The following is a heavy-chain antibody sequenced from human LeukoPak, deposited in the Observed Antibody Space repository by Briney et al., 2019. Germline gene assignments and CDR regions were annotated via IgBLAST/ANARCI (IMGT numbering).Heavy chain of an antibody. CDR1: GFTFSSYA. D-gene: IGHD1-26*01. V-gene: IGHV3-30*04. CDR2: ISYDGSNK. J-gene: IGHJ3*02. CDR3: ARQWAIGAFDI. Sequence: GGSLRLSCAASGFTFSSYAMHWVRQAPGKGLEWVAVISYDGSNKYYADSVKGRFTISRDNSKNTLYLQMNSLRAEDTAVYYCARQWAIGAFDIWGQGTMVTVFS.